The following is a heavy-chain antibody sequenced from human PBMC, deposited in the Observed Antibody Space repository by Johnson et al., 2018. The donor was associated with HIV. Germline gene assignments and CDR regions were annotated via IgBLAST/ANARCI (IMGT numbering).Heavy chain of an antibody. J-gene: IGHJ3*02. D-gene: IGHD3-10*01. CDR3: AKEDYYGSGSYDAFDI. Sequence: NKYYADSVKGRFTISGDNSKNTLYLQMNSLRAEDTAVYYCAKEDYYGSGSYDAFDIWGQGTMVTVSS. V-gene: IGHV3-30-3*02. CDR2: NK.